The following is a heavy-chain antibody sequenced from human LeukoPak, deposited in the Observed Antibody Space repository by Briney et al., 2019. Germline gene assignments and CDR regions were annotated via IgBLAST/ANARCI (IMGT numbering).Heavy chain of an antibody. CDR2: INPNSGGT. D-gene: IGHD3-9*01. V-gene: IGHV1-2*02. Sequence: ASVKVSCKASGYTFTGYYMHWVRQAPGQGLEWMGWINPNSGGTNYAQKFQGRVTTTRDTSISTAYMELSRLRSDDTAVYYCARSSWAYYDILTGYGGYFQHWGQGTLVTVSS. J-gene: IGHJ1*01. CDR3: ARSSWAYYDILTGYGGYFQH. CDR1: GYTFTGYY.